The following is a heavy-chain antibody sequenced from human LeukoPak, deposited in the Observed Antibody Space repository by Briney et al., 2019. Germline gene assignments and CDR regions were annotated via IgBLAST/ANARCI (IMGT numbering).Heavy chain of an antibody. Sequence: PGGSLRLSCAASGFTVSSNYMTWVRQAPGKGLEWVSVIYSGGRTYYTDSVKGRFTISRHNSKNTLYLQMNSLRPEDTAVFYCARGTRPGPLLHLAYWGQGTRVTVSS. D-gene: IGHD2-2*01. V-gene: IGHV3-53*04. CDR3: ARGTRPGPLLHLAY. CDR2: IYSGGRT. J-gene: IGHJ4*02. CDR1: GFTVSSNY.